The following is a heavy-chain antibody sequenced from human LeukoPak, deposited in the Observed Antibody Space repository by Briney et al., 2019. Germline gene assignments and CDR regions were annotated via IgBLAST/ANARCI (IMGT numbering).Heavy chain of an antibody. V-gene: IGHV4-59*08. Sequence: PSETLSLTCTVYGGSISIYYWSWIRQPPGKGLEWIGYIYYSGSTNYNPSLKSRVTISVDTSKNQFSLKLSSVTAADTAVYYCARLNTHSSSWYWVYYGMDVWGQGTTVTVSS. J-gene: IGHJ6*02. CDR1: GGSISIYY. CDR3: ARLNTHSSSWYWVYYGMDV. D-gene: IGHD6-13*01. CDR2: IYYSGST.